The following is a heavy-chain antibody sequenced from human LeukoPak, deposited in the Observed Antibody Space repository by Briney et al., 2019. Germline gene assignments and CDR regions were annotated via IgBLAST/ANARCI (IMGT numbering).Heavy chain of an antibody. CDR2: IYPGDSDT. CDR1: GYSFINYW. CDR3: ARRQVGAHYFDY. D-gene: IGHD1-26*01. V-gene: IGHV5-51*01. Sequence: GDSLKISCKGSGYSFINYWIGWVRPMPGKGLEWMGIIYPGDSDTRYSPSLQGQVTISADKSTSTAYLQWSSLKASDTAIYYCARRQVGAHYFDYWGQGTLVTVSS. J-gene: IGHJ4*02.